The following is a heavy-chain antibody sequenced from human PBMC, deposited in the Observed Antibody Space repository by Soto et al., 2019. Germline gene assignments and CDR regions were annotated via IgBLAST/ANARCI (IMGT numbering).Heavy chain of an antibody. Sequence: PSQTLSLTSAISVDSVSSNSAAWNWIRQSPSRGLEWLGRTYYRSKWYNDYAVSVKSRITINQDTSKNQFSLQLNSVTPEDTAVYYCARGQECTNGVCFPNYYFDYWGQGTLVTVSS. CDR1: VDSVSSNSAA. D-gene: IGHD2-8*01. V-gene: IGHV6-1*01. J-gene: IGHJ4*02. CDR3: ARGQECTNGVCFPNYYFDY. CDR2: TYYRSKWYN.